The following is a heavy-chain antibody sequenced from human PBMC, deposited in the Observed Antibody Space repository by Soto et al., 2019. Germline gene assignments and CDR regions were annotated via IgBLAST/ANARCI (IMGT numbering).Heavy chain of an antibody. J-gene: IGHJ4*02. D-gene: IGHD3-22*01. CDR1: GYSFTGYW. CDR3: ARQTYYYDSSANYRYYFDS. Sequence: PGESLKISCKGSGYSFTGYWISWVRQMPGKGLEWMGRIDPSDSYTNYSPSFQGHVTISAAKSISTAYLQWSSLKASDTAMYYCARQTYYYDSSANYRYYFDSWGQGTLVTVSS. V-gene: IGHV5-10-1*01. CDR2: IDPSDSYT.